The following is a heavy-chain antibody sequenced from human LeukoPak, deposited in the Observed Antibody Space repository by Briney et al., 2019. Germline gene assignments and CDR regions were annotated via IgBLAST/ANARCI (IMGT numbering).Heavy chain of an antibody. CDR2: IYSDGST. J-gene: IGHJ4*02. CDR3: TARCDSHSRLYEY. D-gene: IGHD2-15*01. CDR1: VYTVSDKP. V-gene: IGHV3-66*01. Sequence: GGSLTLSCAASVYTVSDKPMTWVRQAAGKGLEWVSFIYSDGSTHYSESGKGRFYISRDNSKNTPYPQMNSLVSQDTALEYFTARCDSHSRLYEYWGERTLVSVS.